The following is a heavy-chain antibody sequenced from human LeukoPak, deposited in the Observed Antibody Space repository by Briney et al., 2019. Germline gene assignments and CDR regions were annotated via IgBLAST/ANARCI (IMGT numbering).Heavy chain of an antibody. V-gene: IGHV4-59*01. D-gene: IGHD3-22*01. CDR1: GVSISSYY. Sequence: PSETLSLTCTVSGVSISSYYWTGIRQPPGKGWEGRGNIYYRGNTKYNPSLTSRFTISVDTSKTQFSLKLSSVTAADTAVFFCARWYYDSSGYRYFDYWGQGTLVTVSS. J-gene: IGHJ4*02. CDR3: ARWYYDSSGYRYFDY. CDR2: IYYRGNT.